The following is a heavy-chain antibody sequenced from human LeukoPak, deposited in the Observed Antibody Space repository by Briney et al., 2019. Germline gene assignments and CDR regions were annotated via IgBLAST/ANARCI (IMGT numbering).Heavy chain of an antibody. V-gene: IGHV3-23*01. J-gene: IGHJ3*02. CDR2: ISGSGGRT. D-gene: IGHD3-22*01. Sequence: GGSLRLSCAASGFTFSSYAMTWVRQAPGKGLEWVSVISGSGGRTYYADSVKGRFTISRDNSKNTLYLQMNSLRAEDTAVYYCAKDESITMIVVVITTQDAFDIWGQGTMVTVSS. CDR3: AKDESITMIVVVITTQDAFDI. CDR1: GFTFSSYA.